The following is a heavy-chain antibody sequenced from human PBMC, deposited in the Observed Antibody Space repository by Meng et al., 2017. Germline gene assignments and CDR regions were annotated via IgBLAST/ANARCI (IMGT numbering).Heavy chain of an antibody. V-gene: IGHV7-4-1*02. J-gene: IGHJ4*02. CDR3: AREGRVDFDY. CDR1: GYTFTSYA. Sequence: QVELVQFGCEFKKPGASGKLSCKASGYTFTSYAMNWVRQAPGQGLEWMGWINTNTGNPTYAQGFTGRFVFSLDTSVSTAYLQISSLKAEDTAVYYCAREGRVDFDYWGQGTLVTVSS. D-gene: IGHD1-26*01. CDR2: INTNTGNP.